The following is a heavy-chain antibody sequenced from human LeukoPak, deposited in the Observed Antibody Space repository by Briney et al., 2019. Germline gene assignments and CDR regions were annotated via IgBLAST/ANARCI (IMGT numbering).Heavy chain of an antibody. CDR2: IIPIFGTA. D-gene: IGHD1-26*01. V-gene: IGHV1-69*01. Sequence: SVKVSCKASGGTFSSYAISWVRQAPGQGLEWMGGIIPIFGTANYAQKFQGRVTITADESTSTAYMELSSLRSEDTAVYYCARGPQNSGSYWSLFYYFDYWGQGTLVTVSS. J-gene: IGHJ4*02. CDR1: GGTFSSYA. CDR3: ARGPQNSGSYWSLFYYFDY.